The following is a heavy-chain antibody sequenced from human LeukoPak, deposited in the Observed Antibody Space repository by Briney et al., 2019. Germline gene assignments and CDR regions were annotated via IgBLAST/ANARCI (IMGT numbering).Heavy chain of an antibody. J-gene: IGHJ3*02. CDR1: GGTFSSYA. CDR3: AREGKGYCSSTSCYGAAFDI. CDR2: IIPIFGTA. D-gene: IGHD2-2*01. Sequence: ASVKVSCRASGGTFSSYAISWVRQAPGQGLEWVGGIIPIFGTANYAQKFQGRVTITADESTSTAYMELSSLRSEDTAVYYCAREGKGYCSSTSCYGAAFDIWGQGTMVTVSS. V-gene: IGHV1-69*01.